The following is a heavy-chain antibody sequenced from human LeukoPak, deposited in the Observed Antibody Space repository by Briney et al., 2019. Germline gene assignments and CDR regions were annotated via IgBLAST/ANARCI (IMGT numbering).Heavy chain of an antibody. V-gene: IGHV4-4*09. J-gene: IGHJ4*02. D-gene: IGHD2-2*01. CDR2: IYTSGST. CDR3: ARHLFPVVPAALDY. CDR1: GGSISSYY. Sequence: SETLSLTCTVSGGSISSYYWSWIRQPPGKGLEWIGYIYTSGSTNYNPSLKSRVTISVDTSKNQFSLKLSSVTAADTAVYYCARHLFPVVPAALDYWGQRTLVTVSS.